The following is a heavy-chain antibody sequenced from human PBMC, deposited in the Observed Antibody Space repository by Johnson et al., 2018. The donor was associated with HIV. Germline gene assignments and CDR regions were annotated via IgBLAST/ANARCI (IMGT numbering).Heavy chain of an antibody. CDR1: GFTVSSNY. Sequence: EQLVESGGGLVQPGGSLRLSCAASGFTVSSNYMSWVRQAPGKGLEWVSVIYSGGSTYYADSVKGRFTISRDNSKNTLYLQMNSLKTEDTAVDYCTTDLQWLVRDGAFDIWGQGTMVTVSS. CDR2: IYSGGST. CDR3: TTDLQWLVRDGAFDI. J-gene: IGHJ3*02. D-gene: IGHD6-19*01. V-gene: IGHV3-53*01.